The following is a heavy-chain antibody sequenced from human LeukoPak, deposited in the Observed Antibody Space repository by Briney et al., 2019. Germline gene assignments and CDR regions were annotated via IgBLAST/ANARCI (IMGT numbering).Heavy chain of an antibody. CDR3: ASGIVVVPAADPDAFDI. Sequence: ASVKVSCKASGYTFTGYYMHWVRQAPGQGLEWMGRINPNSGGTNYAQKFQGRVTMTRDTSISTAYMERSRPRSDDTAVYYCASGIVVVPAADPDAFDIWGQGTMVTVSS. D-gene: IGHD2-2*01. CDR1: GYTFTGYY. CDR2: INPNSGGT. V-gene: IGHV1-2*06. J-gene: IGHJ3*02.